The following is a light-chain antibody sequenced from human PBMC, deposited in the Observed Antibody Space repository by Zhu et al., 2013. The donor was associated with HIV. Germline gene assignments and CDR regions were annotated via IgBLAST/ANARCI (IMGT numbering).Light chain of an antibody. V-gene: IGKV1-39*01. Sequence: DIQMTQSPSSLSASVGDRVTITCRASQSISSYLNWYQQKPGKAPKLLIYAASSLQSGVPSRFSGSGSGTDFTLTISSLQPEDFAVYYCQQTYNTPHTFGQGTMVEIK. J-gene: IGKJ2*01. CDR1: QSISSY. CDR2: AAS. CDR3: QQTYNTPHT.